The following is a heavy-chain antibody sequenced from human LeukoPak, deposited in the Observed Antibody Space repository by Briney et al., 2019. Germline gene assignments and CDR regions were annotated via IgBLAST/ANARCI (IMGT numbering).Heavy chain of an antibody. CDR1: GFTFSSYV. J-gene: IGHJ4*02. CDR2: FSGSGGST. D-gene: IGHD6-13*01. V-gene: IGHV3-23*01. Sequence: GGSLRLSCAASGFTFSSYVMSWVRQAPGKGLEWVSSFSGSGGSTYYADSVKGRFTISRDNSKNTLYLQMNSLRAEDTAVYYCAKLSSSSSCTYWGQGTLVTVSS. CDR3: AKLSSSSSCTY.